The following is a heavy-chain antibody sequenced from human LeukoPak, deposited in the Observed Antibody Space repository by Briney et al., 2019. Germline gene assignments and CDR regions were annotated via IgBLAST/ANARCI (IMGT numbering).Heavy chain of an antibody. V-gene: IGHV4-59*01. CDR2: IYYSGST. Sequence: SETLSLTCTVSGRPISSYYWSWIRQPPGKGLEWIGYIYYSGSTNYITSLKSRVTISVDTSKNQFSLKLSSVTAADTAVYYCARGSYSGEVDYWGQGTLVTVSS. J-gene: IGHJ4*02. CDR3: ARGSYSGEVDY. D-gene: IGHD1-26*01. CDR1: GRPISSYY.